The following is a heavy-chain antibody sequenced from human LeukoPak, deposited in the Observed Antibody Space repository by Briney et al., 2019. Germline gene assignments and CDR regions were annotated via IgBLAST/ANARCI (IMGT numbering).Heavy chain of an antibody. CDR2: IYHSGST. V-gene: IGHV4-38-2*02. J-gene: IGHJ3*02. CDR3: ARDLPIFGVVNPNPSDAFDI. Sequence: SETLSLTCTVSAYSISNGYYWGWIRQPPGKGLEWIGSIYHSGSTYYNPSLKSRVTISVDTSKNQFSLKLSSVTAADTAVYYCARDLPIFGVVNPNPSDAFDIWGQGTMVTVSS. CDR1: AYSISNGYY. D-gene: IGHD3-3*01.